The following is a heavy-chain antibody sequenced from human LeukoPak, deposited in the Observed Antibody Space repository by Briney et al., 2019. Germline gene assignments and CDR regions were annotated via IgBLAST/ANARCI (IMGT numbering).Heavy chain of an antibody. J-gene: IGHJ4*02. D-gene: IGHD3-22*01. CDR1: GFTFSSYS. CDR2: ISSSSSYI. V-gene: IGHV3-21*01. Sequence: GGSLRLSCAASGFTFSSYSMNWVRQAPGKGLEWVSSISSSSSYIYYADSVKGRFTISRDNAKNSLYLQMNSLRAEDTAVYYCATGGPTMIVVVITDPFDYWGQGTLVTVSS. CDR3: ATGGPTMIVVVITDPFDY.